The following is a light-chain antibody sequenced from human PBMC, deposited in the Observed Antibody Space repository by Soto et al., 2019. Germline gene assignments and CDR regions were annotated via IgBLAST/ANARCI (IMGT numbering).Light chain of an antibody. CDR1: QSVSGSY. J-gene: IGKJ3*01. Sequence: DIVLTQSPGTLSLPPGERATLSCRASQSVSGSYLAWYQQKPGQAPRLLIYGASSRATGVPDRFSGSGSGTDFTLTISRLEPEDFAVFYCQQYGSSPRTFGPGTKVDIK. CDR2: GAS. CDR3: QQYGSSPRT. V-gene: IGKV3-20*01.